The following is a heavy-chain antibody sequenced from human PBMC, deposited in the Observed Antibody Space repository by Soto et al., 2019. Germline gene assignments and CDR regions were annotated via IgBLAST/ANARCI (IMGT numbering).Heavy chain of an antibody. CDR2: INPSGGST. CDR1: GYTFTSYY. CDR3: AREPIAVDGRYHYYGMDV. Sequence: SVKVSCKASGYTFTSYYIHWLRQAPGQGLEWMGIINPSGGSTTYAQRFQGRVTMTRDTSTSTVYMELSSLRFEDTAVYYCAREPIAVDGRYHYYGMDVWGQGTTVTVSS. D-gene: IGHD6-19*01. V-gene: IGHV1-46*01. J-gene: IGHJ6*02.